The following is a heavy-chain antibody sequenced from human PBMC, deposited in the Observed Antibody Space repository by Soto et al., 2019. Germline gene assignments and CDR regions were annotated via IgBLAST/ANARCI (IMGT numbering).Heavy chain of an antibody. CDR3: ATDLGYSYGYDY. CDR1: GYNLTALS. V-gene: IGHV1-24*01. CDR2: FDPEDGER. D-gene: IGHD5-18*01. J-gene: IGHJ4*02. Sequence: GSVKVSCQVSGYNLTALSMHWVRQAPGKGLEWMGGFDPEDGERIYAQKFQGRVTMAEDTSTDTAYMELSSLRSEDTAVYYCATDLGYSYGYDYWGQGTLVTVS.